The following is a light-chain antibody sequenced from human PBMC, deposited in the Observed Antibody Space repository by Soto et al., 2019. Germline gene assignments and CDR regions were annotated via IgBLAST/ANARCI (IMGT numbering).Light chain of an antibody. CDR2: EVS. V-gene: IGLV2-23*02. J-gene: IGLJ1*01. CDR3: CSYAGSSTSYV. Sequence: QSALTQPASVSGSPGQSITISCTGTSSDVGSYHLVSWYQQHPGKAPKLMIYEVSKRPSGVSNRFSGSKSGNTASLTISGLQAEDEADYYCCSYAGSSTSYVFGTGTKVTV. CDR1: SSDVGSYHL.